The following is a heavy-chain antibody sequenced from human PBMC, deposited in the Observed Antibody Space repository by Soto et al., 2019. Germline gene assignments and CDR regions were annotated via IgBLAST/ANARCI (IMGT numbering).Heavy chain of an antibody. CDR1: GGTFNSHT. V-gene: IGHV1-69*12. J-gene: IGHJ6*02. CDR2: IMPMFGLT. Sequence: QVQLVPSGAVVKKPGSSVKVSCRAPGGTFNSHTISWVRQAPGQGLEWMGGIMPMFGLTNYARKFHGRLTMAANESTTTAYVEVSGLPSADTAVYYWAGEGVTTSMSLPWMGYTFYGWDGWGQGTTVIVSS. CDR3: AGEGVTTSMSLPWMGYTFYGWDG. D-gene: IGHD1-1*01.